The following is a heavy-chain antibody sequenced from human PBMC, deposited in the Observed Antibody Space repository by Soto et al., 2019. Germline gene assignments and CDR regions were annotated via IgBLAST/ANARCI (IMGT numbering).Heavy chain of an antibody. Sequence: GASVKVSCKASGGTFSSYTISWVRQAHGQGLEWMGRIIPILGTANYAQKFQGRVTITADESTSTAYMELSSLRSEDTAVYYCARGVDGSGSSRTDPKMRIWFDPWGQGTLVTVSS. V-gene: IGHV1-69*08. CDR2: IIPILGTA. D-gene: IGHD3-10*01. J-gene: IGHJ5*02. CDR1: GGTFSSYT. CDR3: ARGVDGSGSSRTDPKMRIWFDP.